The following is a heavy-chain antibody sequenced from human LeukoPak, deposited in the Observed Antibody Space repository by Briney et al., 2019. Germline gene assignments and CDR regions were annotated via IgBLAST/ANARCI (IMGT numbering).Heavy chain of an antibody. D-gene: IGHD6-19*01. V-gene: IGHV3-23*01. CDR1: GFTFSTYA. CDR2: IGGGGPTT. CDR3: ARGFLGGTDQYFDS. J-gene: IGHJ4*02. Sequence: GGSLRLSCAASGFTFSTYAMNWVRQAPAKGLEWVSTIGGGGPTTDYADSVKDRFTISRDNSKNTLYLQMNSLRAGDTAVYFCARGFLGGTDQYFDSWGQGTLVTVSS.